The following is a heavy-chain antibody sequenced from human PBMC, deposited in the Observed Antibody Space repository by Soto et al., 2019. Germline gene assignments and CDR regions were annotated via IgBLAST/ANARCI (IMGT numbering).Heavy chain of an antibody. V-gene: IGHV1-69*13. Sequence: GASVKVSCKASGGTFSSYAISWVRQAPGQGLEWMGGIIPIFGTANYAQKFQGRVTITADESTSTAYMELSSLRSEDTAVYYCARDGSSSLELRSFDYWGQGTLVTVSS. CDR2: IIPIFGTA. D-gene: IGHD1-7*01. J-gene: IGHJ4*02. CDR3: ARDGSSSLELRSFDY. CDR1: GGTFSSYA.